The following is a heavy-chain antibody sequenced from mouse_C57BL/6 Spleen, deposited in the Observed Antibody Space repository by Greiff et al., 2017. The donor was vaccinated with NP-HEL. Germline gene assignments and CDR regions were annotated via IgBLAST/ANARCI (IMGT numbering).Heavy chain of an antibody. J-gene: IGHJ3*01. CDR1: GFSFNTYA. V-gene: IGHV10-1*01. CDR2: IRSKSNNYAT. CDR3: VRENWAY. Sequence: VQPKGSLKLSCAASGFSFNTYAMHWVRQAPGKGLEWVARIRSKSNNYATYYADSVKDRFTISRDDSESMLYLQMNNLKTEDSAMYYCVRENWAYWGQGTLVTVSA. D-gene: IGHD4-1*01.